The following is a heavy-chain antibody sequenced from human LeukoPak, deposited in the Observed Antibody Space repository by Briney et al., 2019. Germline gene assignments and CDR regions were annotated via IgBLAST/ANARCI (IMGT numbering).Heavy chain of an antibody. CDR3: AREWKSSGWPPKFDY. V-gene: IGHV4-4*07. CDR1: DGSISSSY. D-gene: IGHD6-19*01. J-gene: IGHJ4*02. Sequence: SETLSLTCTVSDGSISSSYWSWIRQPAGKGLEWIGRIYTSGGTNYNPSLKGRVTMSVDTSKNQFSLKLSSVTAADTAVYYCAREWKSSGWPPKFDYWGQGTLVTVSS. CDR2: IYTSGGT.